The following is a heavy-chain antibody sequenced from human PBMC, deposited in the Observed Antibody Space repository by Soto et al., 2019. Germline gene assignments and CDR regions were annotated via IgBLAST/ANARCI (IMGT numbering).Heavy chain of an antibody. CDR1: GYTFENYY. Sequence: QVHLVKSGAAVKKPGASVKVSCKASGYTFENYYVHWVRQAPGQGLEWLAMIDPTGGRTTCAQKFQDRVPVTRDTSTSTVYMELSSLRSNDTALYYCARELQFPHQETGMDVWGQGTTVTVSS. CDR3: ARELQFPHQETGMDV. V-gene: IGHV1-46*02. D-gene: IGHD2-15*01. J-gene: IGHJ6*02. CDR2: IDPTGGRT.